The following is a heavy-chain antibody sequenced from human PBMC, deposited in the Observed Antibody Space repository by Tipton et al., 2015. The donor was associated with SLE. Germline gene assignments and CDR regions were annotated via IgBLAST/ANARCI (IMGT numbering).Heavy chain of an antibody. Sequence: TLSLTCTVSGGSISSSGYYWSWIRQPPGKGLEWIGEINHSGSTNCNPSLKSRGTISVDTSKNQFSLNLRSVTAADTAVYYCARERTYGDYFYYYAVDVWGQGTTVTVSS. D-gene: IGHD4-17*01. CDR2: INHSGST. CDR3: ARERTYGDYFYYYAVDV. CDR1: GGSISSSGYY. V-gene: IGHV4-31*03. J-gene: IGHJ6*02.